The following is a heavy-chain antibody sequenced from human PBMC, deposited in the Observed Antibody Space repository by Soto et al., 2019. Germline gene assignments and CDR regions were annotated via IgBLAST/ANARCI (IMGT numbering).Heavy chain of an antibody. Sequence: SETLSLSDSRCGGSIANYDWRWIRQPPCKGLEWIGYVYYSGITNYNPSLKSRVTMPVDTSRNLFSLKLTSVTAADTAMHYCARNRNDYTLPNWFDSFGQGTILIFSS. CDR1: GGSIANYD. CDR2: VYYSGIT. J-gene: IGHJ5*01. V-gene: IGHV4-59*01. CDR3: ARNRNDYTLPNWFDS. D-gene: IGHD4-4*01.